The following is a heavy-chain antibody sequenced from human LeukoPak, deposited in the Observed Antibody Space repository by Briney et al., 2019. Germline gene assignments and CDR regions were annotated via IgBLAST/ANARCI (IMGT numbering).Heavy chain of an antibody. CDR3: ARWLQLNAFDI. V-gene: IGHV1-69*02. D-gene: IGHD5-24*01. CDR2: IIPILGIA. CDR1: RYTFTSYS. J-gene: IGHJ3*02. Sequence: SVKVSCKASRYTFTSYSISWVRQAPGQGLEWMGRIIPILGIANYAQKFQGRVTITADKSTSTAYMELSSLRSEDTAVYYCARWLQLNAFDIWGQGTMVTVSS.